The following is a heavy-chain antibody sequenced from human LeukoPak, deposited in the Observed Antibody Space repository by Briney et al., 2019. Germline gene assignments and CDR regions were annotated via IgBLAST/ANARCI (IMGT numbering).Heavy chain of an antibody. CDR1: LYTFTTYA. J-gene: IGHJ4*02. CDR2: INTNTGNP. Sequence: SSVTVSCKTSLYTFTTYAISWVRQAPGQGLEWMGWINTNTGNPTYPQGLFTGRYVFSLDTSANTAYLQITGLKADDTAVYYCGRDPKLGIRGYTYGYIDFWGQGTLVTVAS. D-gene: IGHD5-18*01. CDR3: GRDPKLGIRGYTYGYIDF. V-gene: IGHV7-4-1*02.